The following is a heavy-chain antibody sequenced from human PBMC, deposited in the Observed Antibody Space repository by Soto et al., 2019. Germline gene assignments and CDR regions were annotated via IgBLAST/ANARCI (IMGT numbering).Heavy chain of an antibody. CDR1: GFTFSSYA. Sequence: EVPLLESGGGLVQPGGSLRLSFAASGFTFSSYAMSWVRQAPAKGLEWVSAISGSGDSTYYADSVKGRFTISRDNSKNTLYLQMNSLRAEDTAVYYCARRGSGSYYDYWGQGTLVTVSS. V-gene: IGHV3-23*01. J-gene: IGHJ4*02. CDR3: ARRGSGSYYDY. D-gene: IGHD1-26*01. CDR2: ISGSGDST.